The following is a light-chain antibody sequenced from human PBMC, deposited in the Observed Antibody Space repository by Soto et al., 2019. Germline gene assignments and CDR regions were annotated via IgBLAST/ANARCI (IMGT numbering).Light chain of an antibody. Sequence: AIQMTQSPSSLSASVGDTVTITCRASQGIRHALGWYQQKPGKAPKLLIYTAFTLQSGVPSRFSGSGSGTDFTLTISDLQPEDFASYYCLQDYNYPTTFGGGTKVEIK. CDR1: QGIRHA. CDR2: TAF. V-gene: IGKV1-6*02. CDR3: LQDYNYPTT. J-gene: IGKJ4*01.